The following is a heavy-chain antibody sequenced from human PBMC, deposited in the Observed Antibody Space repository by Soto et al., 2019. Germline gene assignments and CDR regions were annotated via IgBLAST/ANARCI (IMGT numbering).Heavy chain of an antibody. D-gene: IGHD2-15*01. CDR2: VGGSGGT. V-gene: IGHV3-23*01. Sequence: ELQLLESGGGLVQPGGSLRLSCVAPGFTFSSHVMNWVRQAPGRGLEWVSSVGGSGGTYYADSARGRFTISRDNSKNTVNLQMNSLKAEDTAVYYCTKGWLDGWGQGTTVSVSS. CDR1: GFTFSSHV. CDR3: TKGWLDG. J-gene: IGHJ6*02.